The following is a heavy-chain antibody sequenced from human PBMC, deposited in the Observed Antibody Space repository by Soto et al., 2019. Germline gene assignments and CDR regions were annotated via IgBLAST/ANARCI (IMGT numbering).Heavy chain of an antibody. CDR2: IVVGSGNT. V-gene: IGHV1-58*01. CDR3: AAVRFARSGSPNFDY. Sequence: SVKVSCKASGFTFTSSAVQWVRQARGQRLEWIGWIVVGSGNTNYAQKFQERVTITRDMSTSTAYMELSSLRSEDTAVYCCAAVRFARSGSPNFDYWRQGTLVAFAS. J-gene: IGHJ4*02. CDR1: GFTFTSSA. D-gene: IGHD3-10*01.